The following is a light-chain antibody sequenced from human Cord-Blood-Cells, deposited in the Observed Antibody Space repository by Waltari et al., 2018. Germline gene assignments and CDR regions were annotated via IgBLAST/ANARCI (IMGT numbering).Light chain of an antibody. CDR3: SSYAGSNNLG. CDR2: EFS. Sequence: QSAMTQPPSASGYPGQSVTISCTGTSSAVGGSHYVSWYQQHPGKAPKLIIYEFSTRPTGVPDRFSGAKAGNTASLTVSGLQAEDEADYYCSSYAGSNNLGFGGGTKLTVL. V-gene: IGLV2-8*01. CDR1: SSAVGGSHY. J-gene: IGLJ2*01.